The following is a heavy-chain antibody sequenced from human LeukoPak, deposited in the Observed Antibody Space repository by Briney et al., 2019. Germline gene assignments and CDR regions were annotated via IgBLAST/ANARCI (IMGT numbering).Heavy chain of an antibody. J-gene: IGHJ4*02. Sequence: ASVKVSCKASGYTFINYHMQWVRQAPGQGPEWMGIINPSGGSTSYAQKFQGRVTMTRDTSTSTVYMELSSLRSEDTAVYYCARIKGALDYWGQGTLVTVSS. CDR2: INPSGGST. CDR3: ARIKGALDY. V-gene: IGHV1-46*01. D-gene: IGHD1-26*01. CDR1: GYTFINYH.